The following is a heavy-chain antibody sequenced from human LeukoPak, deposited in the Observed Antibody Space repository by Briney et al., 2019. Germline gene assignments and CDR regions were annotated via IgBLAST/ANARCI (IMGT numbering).Heavy chain of an antibody. CDR3: ARGTAQTVNTYAFDI. D-gene: IGHD3-22*01. CDR2: IYYSGST. Sequence: PSETLSPTCTVSGGSISTYYWSWIRQPPGKGLDWIGYIYYSGSTNYNPSLKSRVTISVDTSKNQFSLNLISVTAADTAVYYCARGTAQTVNTYAFDIWGRGTMVTVSS. CDR1: GGSISTYY. J-gene: IGHJ3*02. V-gene: IGHV4-59*13.